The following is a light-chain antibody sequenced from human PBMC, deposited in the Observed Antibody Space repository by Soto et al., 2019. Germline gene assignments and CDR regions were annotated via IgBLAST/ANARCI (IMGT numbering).Light chain of an antibody. CDR1: QSISSF. Sequence: DIQMTQSASSLSASVGDRVTITCRASQSISSFLNWYQQKPGKAPNLLIYAASSLQSGVPSRFSGSGSGTDFTLTISSLQPEDFATYYCQQSYSTLMYTFGQGTRLETK. CDR2: AAS. V-gene: IGKV1-39*01. CDR3: QQSYSTLMYT. J-gene: IGKJ5*01.